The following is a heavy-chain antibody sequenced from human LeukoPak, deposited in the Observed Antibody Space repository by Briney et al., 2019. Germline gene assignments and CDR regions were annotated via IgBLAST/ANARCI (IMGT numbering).Heavy chain of an antibody. CDR3: ARIAYDALDSYYYGMDV. CDR2: ITYSGNT. J-gene: IGHJ6*02. CDR1: GGSISSGPYY. Sequence: SETLSLTCTVSGGSISSGPYYWIWIRQHPGTGLEWIGYITYSGNTYYHPALNSRVTVSLDTSKTQFSLKLSSVTAADTAVYYCARIAYDALDSYYYGMDVWGQGTTVTVSS. V-gene: IGHV4-31*03. D-gene: IGHD3-3*01.